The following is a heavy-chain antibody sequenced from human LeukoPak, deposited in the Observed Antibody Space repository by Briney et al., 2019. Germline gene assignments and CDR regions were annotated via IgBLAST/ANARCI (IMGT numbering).Heavy chain of an antibody. CDR1: GFTFSSYA. J-gene: IGHJ4*02. CDR3: ASTTYYYGSGSYLGY. D-gene: IGHD3-10*01. V-gene: IGHV3-23*01. CDR2: ISGSGGNT. Sequence: PGASLRLSCAASGFTFSSYAMSWVRQAPGKGLEWVSAISGSGGNTYYVDSVKGRFTISRDNAKNSLYLQMNSLRAEDTAVYYCASTTYYYGSGSYLGYWGQGTLVTVSS.